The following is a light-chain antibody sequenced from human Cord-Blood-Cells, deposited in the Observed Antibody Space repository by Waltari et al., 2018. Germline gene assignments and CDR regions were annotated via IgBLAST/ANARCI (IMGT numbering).Light chain of an antibody. CDR1: QGISSY. CDR2: AAS. V-gene: IGKV1-9*01. J-gene: IGKJ1*01. Sequence: DIQLTQSPSFLSASVGDRVTITCRASQGISSYLAWYQQKPGKAPKLLIYAASTLQSGVPSRFSGSGSGTEFTLTISCLHPEDFATYYCQQLNSYPWTFGQGTKVEIK. CDR3: QQLNSYPWT.